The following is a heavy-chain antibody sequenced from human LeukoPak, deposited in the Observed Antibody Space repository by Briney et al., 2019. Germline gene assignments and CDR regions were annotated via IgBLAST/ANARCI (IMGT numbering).Heavy chain of an antibody. CDR3: ARRGSSTDAFDI. D-gene: IGHD2-2*01. Sequence: GGSLRLSCAASGFTFSSYSMNWVRQAPGKGLEWVAVISYDGSNKYYADSVKGRFTISRDNSKNTLYLQMNSLRAEDTAVYYCARRGSSTDAFDIWGQGTMVTVSS. J-gene: IGHJ3*02. V-gene: IGHV3-30*03. CDR2: ISYDGSNK. CDR1: GFTFSSYS.